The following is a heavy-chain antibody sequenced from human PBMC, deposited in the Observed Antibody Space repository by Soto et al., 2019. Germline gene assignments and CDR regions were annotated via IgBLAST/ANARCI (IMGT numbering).Heavy chain of an antibody. CDR1: GYTFTSYW. D-gene: IGHD6-13*01. J-gene: IGHJ4*02. CDR2: ISAYNGNT. CDR3: ARKLRAGLTQVDY. V-gene: IGHV1-18*01. Sequence: ASVKVSCKSSGYTFTSYWISWVRQAPGQGLEWMGWISAYNGNTNYAHMLQGRVTMTTDSSTSTAYMELRSLRSDDTAVYYCARKLRAGLTQVDYWGQGPLVTVAS.